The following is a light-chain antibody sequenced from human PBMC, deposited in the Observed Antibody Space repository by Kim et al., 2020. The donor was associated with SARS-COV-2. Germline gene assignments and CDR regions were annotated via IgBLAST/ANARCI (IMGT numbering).Light chain of an antibody. CDR1: SGQSRSA. J-gene: IGLJ3*02. CDR3: QTWGTGVWV. CDR2: LNSDGSH. V-gene: IGLV4-69*01. Sequence: SVKLTCTLSSGQSRSAIAWHQQQPEKGPRYLMKLNSDGSHTKGDGIPDRFSGSSSGTERYLTISSLQSEDEADYYCQTWGTGVWVFGGGTKLTVL.